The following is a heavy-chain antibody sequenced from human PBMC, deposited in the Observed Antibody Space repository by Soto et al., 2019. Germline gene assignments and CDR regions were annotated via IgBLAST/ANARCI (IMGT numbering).Heavy chain of an antibody. Sequence: QVPLVQSGAEVKKPGSSVTVSCKASGGTFSSYAIHWVRQAPGQGLEWMGGIIPMYGPAKYARRFQGRVTITADESTTTVYMELTSLTSQDTAVYYCARVTSIVRRVIDTWFDPRGHGTLVTVSS. CDR1: GGTFSSYA. CDR2: IIPMYGPA. D-gene: IGHD3-10*01. CDR3: ARVTSIVRRVIDTWFDP. V-gene: IGHV1-69*01. J-gene: IGHJ5*02.